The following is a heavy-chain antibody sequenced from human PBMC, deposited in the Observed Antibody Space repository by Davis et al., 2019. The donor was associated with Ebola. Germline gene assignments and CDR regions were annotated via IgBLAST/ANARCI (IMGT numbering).Heavy chain of an antibody. Sequence: PGGSLRLSCAASGFAVSNNYMNWVRQAPGKGLQWVAVIWDDGSNKYYADSVKGRFTISRDNSKSTLYLRMNSLRAEDTAVYYCVKALRPNYYFYYGLEDWGQGTTVTVSS. CDR3: VKALRPNYYFYYGLED. V-gene: IGHV3-30*02. CDR2: IWDDGSNK. CDR1: GFAVSNNY. J-gene: IGHJ6*02. D-gene: IGHD5-12*01.